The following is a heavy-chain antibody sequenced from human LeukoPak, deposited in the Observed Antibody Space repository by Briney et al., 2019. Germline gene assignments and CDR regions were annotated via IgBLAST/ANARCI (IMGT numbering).Heavy chain of an antibody. D-gene: IGHD6-19*01. CDR1: GFTFSSYS. V-gene: IGHV3-21*01. Sequence: GGSLRLSCTASGFTFSSYSMNWVRQAPGKGLEWVSSISSSSSYIYYADSVKGRFTISRDNAKNSLYLQMNSLGAEDTAVYYCARAYSSGWYLSYWGQGTLVTVSS. CDR3: ARAYSSGWYLSY. J-gene: IGHJ4*02. CDR2: ISSSSSYI.